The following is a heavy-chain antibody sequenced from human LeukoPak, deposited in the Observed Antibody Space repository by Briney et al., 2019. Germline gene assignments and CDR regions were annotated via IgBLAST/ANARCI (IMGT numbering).Heavy chain of an antibody. Sequence: GGSLRLSCAASGFTFSSGFTFSSYTMNWVRQAPGKGLEWVSSISSSSSYIYYADSMKGRFTISRDNAKNSLYLQMNSLRAEDTAVYYCARDYVLDYWGQGTLVTVSS. CDR3: ARDYVLDY. D-gene: IGHD3-10*02. CDR1: GFTFSSGFTFSSYT. CDR2: ISSSSSYI. J-gene: IGHJ4*02. V-gene: IGHV3-21*01.